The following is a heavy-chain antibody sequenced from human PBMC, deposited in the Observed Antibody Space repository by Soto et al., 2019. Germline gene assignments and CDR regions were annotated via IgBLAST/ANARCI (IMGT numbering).Heavy chain of an antibody. J-gene: IGHJ5*02. CDR2: MNPNSGNT. Sequence: ASVKVSCKASGYTFTSYVINWVRQGTGQGLEWMGWMNPNSGNTGYAQKFQGRVTMTRNTSIGTAYMELSSLRSEDTAVYYCARGRQLVLGWFDPWGQGTLVTVSS. CDR3: ARGRQLVLGWFDP. V-gene: IGHV1-8*01. CDR1: GYTFTSYV. D-gene: IGHD6-13*01.